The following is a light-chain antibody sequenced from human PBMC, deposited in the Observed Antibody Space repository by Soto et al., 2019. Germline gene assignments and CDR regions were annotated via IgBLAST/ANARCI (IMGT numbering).Light chain of an antibody. J-gene: IGKJ5*01. CDR3: KQSYSTIT. CDR2: DAS. CDR1: LSINTN. V-gene: IGKV1-39*01. Sequence: DIQLTQSPSSLSSSVGDSVAIPCRASLSINTNLNWYQHKPGKAPKLLIYDASSLQSGVQSRFSGSGSGTDFTLTIINLQPEDFATYYCKQSYSTITCGQGTRLEIK.